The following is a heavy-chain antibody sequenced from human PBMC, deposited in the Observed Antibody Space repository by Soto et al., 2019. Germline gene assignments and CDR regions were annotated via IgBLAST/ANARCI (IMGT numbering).Heavy chain of an antibody. V-gene: IGHV1-69*08. D-gene: IGHD2-15*01. J-gene: IGHJ6*03. Sequence: QVQLVQSGAEVGKPGSSVRISCAASGATFNDYTFTWVRRAPGQGLEWMGRVIPLLDASNYAEKFQDRVTITADRSTSPVYMELSGLKSEDSAIYYCASGKSQMTQDRMGFYYYTDVWGKGTTVTVSS. CDR2: VIPLLDAS. CDR3: ASGKSQMTQDRMGFYYYTDV. CDR1: GATFNDYT.